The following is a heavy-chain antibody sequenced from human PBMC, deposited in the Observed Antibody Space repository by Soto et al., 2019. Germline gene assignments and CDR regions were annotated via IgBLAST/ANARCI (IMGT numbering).Heavy chain of an antibody. V-gene: IGHV4-39*01. J-gene: IGHJ6*02. Sequence: QLQLQASGPGLVKPSETLSLSCTVSGGSITSSSYWGWIRQPPGKGLEWIGSIYSTGNTYYNPSLKGRVTISADTSKNQFSLNLSSVTAADTAVYYCRSSSRYSTDVWGQGTTVYVSS. D-gene: IGHD6-13*01. CDR2: IYSTGNT. CDR3: RSSSRYSTDV. CDR1: GGSITSSSY.